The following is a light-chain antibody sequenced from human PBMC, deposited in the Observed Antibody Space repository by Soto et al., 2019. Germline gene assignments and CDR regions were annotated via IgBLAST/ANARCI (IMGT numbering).Light chain of an antibody. CDR1: SSDIGDYNY. CDR3: CSYTRSGTPI. J-gene: IGLJ1*01. Sequence: QSVLTQPASLSGSPGQSITISCVGTSSDIGDYNYVSWYQQHPGKVPKVIIYDVSNRPSGVSYRFSATKSGNTASLTISGLQAEDEADYYCCSYTRSGTPIFGTGTKVT. CDR2: DVS. V-gene: IGLV2-14*01.